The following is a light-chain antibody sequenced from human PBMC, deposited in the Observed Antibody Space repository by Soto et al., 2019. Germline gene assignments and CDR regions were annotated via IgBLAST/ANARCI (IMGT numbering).Light chain of an antibody. Sequence: IQMTQSPSSLSASKGDRVTITCRASQVITNNVGWYQQKPGKAPKLLIYDASNLQSGVPSRFSGSGSGREFTLTISSLQPDYFATYYCQHSNSYSQAFGLGTQV. CDR1: QVITNN. J-gene: IGKJ1*01. CDR2: DAS. CDR3: QHSNSYSQA. V-gene: IGKV1-17*01.